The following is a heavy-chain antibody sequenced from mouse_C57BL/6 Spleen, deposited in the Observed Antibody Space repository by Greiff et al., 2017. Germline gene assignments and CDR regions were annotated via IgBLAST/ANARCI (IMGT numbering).Heavy chain of an antibody. J-gene: IGHJ3*01. CDR1: GYSITSGYY. Sequence: EVQVVESGPGLVKPSQSLSLTCSVTGYSITSGYYWNWIRQFPGNKLEWMGYISYDGSNNYNPSLKNRISITRDTSKNQFFLKLNSVTTEDTATYYCAREGLGPFAYWGQGTLVTVSA. CDR3: AREGLGPFAY. D-gene: IGHD3-3*01. CDR2: ISYDGSN. V-gene: IGHV3-6*01.